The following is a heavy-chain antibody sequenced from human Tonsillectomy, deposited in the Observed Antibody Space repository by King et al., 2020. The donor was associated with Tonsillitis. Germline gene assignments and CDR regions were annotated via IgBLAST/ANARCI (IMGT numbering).Heavy chain of an antibody. CDR2: ISYDGTKK. J-gene: IGHJ6*04. CDR1: GFTFSSYG. V-gene: IGHV3-30*18. Sequence: VQLVESGGGVVQPGRSLRLSCAASGFTFSSYGMHWVRQAPGKGLEWVAVISYDGTKKYYADSVKGRFTISRDNSKNTLYVQMNSLRAEDTAVYYCAKDQADYGGMDVWGKGTTVTVSS. D-gene: IGHD4-17*01. CDR3: AKDQADYGGMDV.